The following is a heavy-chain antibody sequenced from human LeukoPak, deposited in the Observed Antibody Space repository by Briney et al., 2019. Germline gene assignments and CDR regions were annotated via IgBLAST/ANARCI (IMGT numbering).Heavy chain of an antibody. V-gene: IGHV3-30-3*01. Sequence: GGSLRLSCAASGFTFSSYAMHWVRQAPGKGLEWVAVISYGGSNKYYADSVKGRFTISRDNSKNTLYLQMNSLRAEDTAVYYCARRDGYSYGLDYWGQGTLVTVSS. J-gene: IGHJ4*02. D-gene: IGHD5-18*01. CDR2: ISYGGSNK. CDR1: GFTFSSYA. CDR3: ARRDGYSYGLDY.